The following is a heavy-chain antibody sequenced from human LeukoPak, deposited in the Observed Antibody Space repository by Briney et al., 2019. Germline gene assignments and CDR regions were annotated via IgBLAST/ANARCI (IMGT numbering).Heavy chain of an antibody. Sequence: PSETLSLTCSVSDDSISSYYYWGWIRPSPGKGLEWIGNIYHGGSAHYNPSLQSRVTMSIEMSKNEVSLKLSSVTAADTAVYYCARGDDSSGWYDYFDPWGQGTLVTVSS. CDR3: ARGDDSSGWYDYFDP. V-gene: IGHV4-38-2*02. CDR2: IYHGGSA. J-gene: IGHJ5*02. CDR1: DDSISSYYY. D-gene: IGHD6-19*01.